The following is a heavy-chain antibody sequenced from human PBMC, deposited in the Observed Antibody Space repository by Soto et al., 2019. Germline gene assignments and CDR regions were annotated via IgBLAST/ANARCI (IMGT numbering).Heavy chain of an antibody. CDR3: ARDHLILPAHDFFYGSDV. Sequence: DVQLKESGGGLVQPGQSLRLSCEVSGFTLSMYSMTWVRQAPGKGLEWVAKIPQDGSDGHYLDSVKGRLTISRDYAKNSVDLPMNSLRADDTAVYYCARDHLILPAHDFFYGSDVWGKGAKVTVSS. V-gene: IGHV3-7*03. J-gene: IGHJ6*04. CDR1: GFTLSMYS. D-gene: IGHD2-21*02. CDR2: IPQDGSDG.